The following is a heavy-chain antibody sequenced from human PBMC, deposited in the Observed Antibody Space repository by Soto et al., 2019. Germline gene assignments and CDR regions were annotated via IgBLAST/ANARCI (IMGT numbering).Heavy chain of an antibody. CDR3: AGGPGVARNY. D-gene: IGHD5-12*01. CDR1: GGSISSGGYS. Sequence: SSETLSLTCAVSGGSISSGGYSWSWIRQPPRKGLEWIGYIYHSGSTYYNPSLKSRVTISVDRSKNQFSPKLSSLTASDTAVYYCAGGPGVARNYWGQGTLVTVSS. V-gene: IGHV4-30-2*01. CDR2: IYHSGST. J-gene: IGHJ4*02.